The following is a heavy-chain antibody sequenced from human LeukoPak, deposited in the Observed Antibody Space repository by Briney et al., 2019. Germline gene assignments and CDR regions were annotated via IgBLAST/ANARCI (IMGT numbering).Heavy chain of an antibody. CDR2: ISSSSSTI. D-gene: IGHD3-10*01. CDR3: ARAKGSGIYYYMDV. Sequence: PGGSLRLSCAASGFTFSSYSMNWVRQAPGKGLEWVSYISSSSSTIYYADSVKGRFTISRDNAKNSLYLQMNSLRAEDTAVYYCARAKGSGIYYYMDVWGKGTTVTVSS. V-gene: IGHV3-48*01. J-gene: IGHJ6*03. CDR1: GFTFSSYS.